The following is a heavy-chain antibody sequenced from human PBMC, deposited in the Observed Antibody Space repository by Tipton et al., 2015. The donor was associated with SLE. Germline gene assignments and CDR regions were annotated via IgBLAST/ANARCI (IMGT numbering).Heavy chain of an antibody. D-gene: IGHD6-6*01. Sequence: TLSLTCTVSGGSISSYYWSWIRQPPGEGLEWIGYIYYSGSTNYNPSLKSRVTISVDTSKNQFSLKLSSVTAADTAVYYCARQFRIAARPYYYYMDVWGKGTTVTVSS. J-gene: IGHJ6*03. CDR2: IYYSGST. CDR1: GGSISSYY. CDR3: ARQFRIAARPYYYYMDV. V-gene: IGHV4-59*08.